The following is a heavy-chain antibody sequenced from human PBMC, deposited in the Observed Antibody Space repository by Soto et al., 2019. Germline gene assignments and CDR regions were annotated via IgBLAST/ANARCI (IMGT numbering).Heavy chain of an antibody. CDR1: GYTFTGYY. CDR3: ARGGLQEYSGSYYNWFDP. CDR2: INPNSGGT. J-gene: IGHJ5*02. Sequence: GASVQVSCKASGYTFTGYYMHWARQAPGQGLEWMGWINPNSGGTNYAQKFQGRVTMTRDTSISTAYMELSRLRSDDTAVYYCARGGLQEYSGSYYNWFDPWGQGTLVTVSS. D-gene: IGHD1-26*01. V-gene: IGHV1-2*02.